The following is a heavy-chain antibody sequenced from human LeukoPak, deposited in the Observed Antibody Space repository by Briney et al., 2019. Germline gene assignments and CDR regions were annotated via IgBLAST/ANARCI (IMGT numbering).Heavy chain of an antibody. Sequence: ASVKVSCKVSGYTLTELSMHWVRQAPGKGLEWMGGFDPEDGETIYAQKFQGRVTMTEDTSTDTAYMELSSLRSEGTAVYYCATDLRSSYDFWSGYYTPYFDYWGQGTLVTVSS. J-gene: IGHJ4*02. CDR1: GYTLTELS. V-gene: IGHV1-24*01. CDR3: ATDLRSSYDFWSGYYTPYFDY. D-gene: IGHD3-3*01. CDR2: FDPEDGET.